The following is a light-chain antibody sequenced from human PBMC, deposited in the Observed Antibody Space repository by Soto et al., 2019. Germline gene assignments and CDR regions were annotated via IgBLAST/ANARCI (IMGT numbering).Light chain of an antibody. V-gene: IGLV4-69*01. CDR2: VNIDGSH. CDR1: SGHSTYA. Sequence: QSVLTQSPSASASLGASVKLTCTLSSGHSTYAIAWHQQQPEKGPRYLMKVNIDGSHSKGDGIPDRFSGSSSETERYLTISSLQSEDEADYYCQTWGTGIVVFGGGTKLTVL. CDR3: QTWGTGIVV. J-gene: IGLJ2*01.